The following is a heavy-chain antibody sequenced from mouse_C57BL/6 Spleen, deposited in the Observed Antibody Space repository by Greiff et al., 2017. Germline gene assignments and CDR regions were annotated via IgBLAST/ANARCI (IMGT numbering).Heavy chain of an antibody. J-gene: IGHJ3*01. Sequence: EVQLQQSGPELVKPGASVKIPCKASGYTFTDYNMDWVKQSHGKSLEWIGDINPNNGGTIYNQKFKGKATLTVDKSSSTAYMELRSLTSEDTAVYYCARRGNVFAYWGQGTLVTVSA. CDR3: ARRGNVFAY. CDR1: GYTFTDYN. CDR2: INPNNGGT. V-gene: IGHV1-18*01.